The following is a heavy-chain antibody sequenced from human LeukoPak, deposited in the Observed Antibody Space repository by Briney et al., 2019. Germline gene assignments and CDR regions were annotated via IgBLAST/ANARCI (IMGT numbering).Heavy chain of an antibody. CDR2: ISGSGGST. CDR1: GFTFNTNA. CDR3: ARVTWNGGANYYFDY. D-gene: IGHD3-16*01. Sequence: GGSLRLSCAASGFTFNTNAMSWVRQAPGKGLEWVSAISGSGGSTYYADSVKGRFTISRDNSKNTLYLQMNSLRAEDTAVYYCARVTWNGGANYYFDYWGQGTLVTVSS. J-gene: IGHJ4*02. V-gene: IGHV3-23*01.